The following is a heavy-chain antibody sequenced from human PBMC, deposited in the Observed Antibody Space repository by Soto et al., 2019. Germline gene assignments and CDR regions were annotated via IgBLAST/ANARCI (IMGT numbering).Heavy chain of an antibody. CDR2: IYYSGST. J-gene: IGHJ4*02. CDR3: ARRVGGSSLIGF. Sequence: SETLSLTCTVSGGSISSSSHYWGWIRQPPGKGLEWIGNIYYSGSTYYNPSLRSRVTISVDTSKNQFSLKLSSVTAADTAVYFCARRVGGSSLIGFWGQGTLVTVSS. D-gene: IGHD1-26*01. V-gene: IGHV4-39*01. CDR1: GGSISSSSHY.